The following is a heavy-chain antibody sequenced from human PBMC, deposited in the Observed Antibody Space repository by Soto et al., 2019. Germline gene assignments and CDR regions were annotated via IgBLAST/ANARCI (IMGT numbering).Heavy chain of an antibody. CDR3: AKGDRSSWSNNWFDP. V-gene: IGHV3-11*01. Sequence: GGSLRLSCAASGFTFSDYYMSWIRQAPGKGLEWVSYISSSSSTIYYADSVKGRFTISRDNSKNTLYLQMNSLRVEDTAVYSCAKGDRSSWSNNWFDPWGQGTLVTVSS. CDR2: ISSSSSTI. D-gene: IGHD6-13*01. J-gene: IGHJ5*02. CDR1: GFTFSDYY.